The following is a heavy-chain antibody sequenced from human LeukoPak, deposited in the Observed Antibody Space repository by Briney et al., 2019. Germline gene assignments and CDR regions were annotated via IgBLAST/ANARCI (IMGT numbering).Heavy chain of an antibody. CDR2: MNPNSGNT. CDR1: GYTFTSYD. CDR3: ASGDLFYHYFDY. J-gene: IGHJ4*02. Sequence: ASVKVSCKASGYTFTSYDINWVRQATGQGLEWMGWMNPNSGNTGYAQKFQGRVTMTRNTSISTAYMELSSLRSEDTAVYYCASGDLFYHYFDYWGQGTLVTVSS. V-gene: IGHV1-8*01.